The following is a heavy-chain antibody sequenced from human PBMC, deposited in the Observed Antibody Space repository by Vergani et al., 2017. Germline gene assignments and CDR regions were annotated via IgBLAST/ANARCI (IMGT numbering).Heavy chain of an antibody. J-gene: IGHJ3*02. D-gene: IGHD3-22*01. CDR2: ISSSSIYI. CDR3: ARDLGYYEKALNDAFDI. Sequence: VQLVESGGGLVKPGGSLRLSCAASGLTFSSYSMNWVRQALGQGLEWVSSISSSSIYIYYADSVKGRFTISRDNAKNSLYLQMNSLRAEDTAVYYCARDLGYYEKALNDAFDIWGQGTMVTVSS. CDR1: GLTFSSYS. V-gene: IGHV3-21*01.